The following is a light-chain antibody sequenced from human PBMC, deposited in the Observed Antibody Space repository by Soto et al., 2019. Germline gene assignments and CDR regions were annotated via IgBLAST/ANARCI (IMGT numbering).Light chain of an antibody. CDR3: QQCNNWPLT. Sequence: EIVMTQSPATLSVSPGERATLSCRASQSVSSNLAWYQQKPGQAPRLLIYDTSTRATGIPDRFSGSGSGTEFTLTISSLQSVDFAVYYCQQCNNWPLTFGGGTKVEIK. CDR2: DTS. J-gene: IGKJ4*01. V-gene: IGKV3-15*01. CDR1: QSVSSN.